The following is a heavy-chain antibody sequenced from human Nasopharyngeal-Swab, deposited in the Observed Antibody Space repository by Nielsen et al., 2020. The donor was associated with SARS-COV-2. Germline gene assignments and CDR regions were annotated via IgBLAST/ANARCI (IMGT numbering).Heavy chain of an antibody. Sequence: GESLKISCATSGFTFSSYAMHWVRQAPGKGLEWVAVISHDGSDNFYADSVKGRFSISRETSRSTLYLQLNSLRAEDTALYYCAKADRGGSYFSQYYYYMDVWGTGTTVTVSS. V-gene: IGHV3-30*18. J-gene: IGHJ6*03. CDR3: AKADRGGSYFSQYYYYMDV. CDR2: ISHDGSDN. CDR1: GFTFSSYA. D-gene: IGHD1-26*01.